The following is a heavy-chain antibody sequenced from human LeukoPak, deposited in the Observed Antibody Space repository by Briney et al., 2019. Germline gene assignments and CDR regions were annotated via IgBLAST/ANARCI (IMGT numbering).Heavy chain of an antibody. CDR3: ARGVRGRITMVRGVTPRYYFDY. J-gene: IGHJ4*02. V-gene: IGHV6-1*01. D-gene: IGHD3-10*01. CDR2: TYYRSKWYN. CDR1: GDSVSSNSAA. Sequence: SQTLSLTCAISGDSVSSNSAAWNWIRQSPSRGLEWLGRTYYRSKWYNDYAVSVKSRITINPDTSKNQFSLRLNSVTPEDTAVYYCARGVRGRITMVRGVTPRYYFDYWGQGTLVTVSS.